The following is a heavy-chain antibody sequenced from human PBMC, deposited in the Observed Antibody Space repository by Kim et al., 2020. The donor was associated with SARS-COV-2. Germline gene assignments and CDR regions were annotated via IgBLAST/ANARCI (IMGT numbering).Heavy chain of an antibody. V-gene: IGHV4-34*01. Sequence: TYHPSLNSRGTISPDTSKHRFSLKLSSVTAAETAGYYCARWVVCGSGEDVWGQGTTVTVSS. J-gene: IGHJ6*02. CDR3: ARWVVCGSGEDV. D-gene: IGHD3-10*01.